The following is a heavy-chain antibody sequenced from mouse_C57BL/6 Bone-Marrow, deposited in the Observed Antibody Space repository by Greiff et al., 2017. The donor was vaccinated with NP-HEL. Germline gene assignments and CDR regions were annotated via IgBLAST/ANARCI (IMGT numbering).Heavy chain of an antibody. CDR1: GFTFSDYY. J-gene: IGHJ2*01. CDR2: ISNGGGSP. CDR3: ARHRGHYFDY. Sequence: EVHLVESGGGLVQPGGSLKLSCAASGFTFSDYYMYWVRQTPEKRLEWVAYISNGGGSPYYPDTVKGRFTISRDNAKNTLYLQMSRLKSEDTAMYYCARHRGHYFDYWGQGTTLTVSS. V-gene: IGHV5-12*01.